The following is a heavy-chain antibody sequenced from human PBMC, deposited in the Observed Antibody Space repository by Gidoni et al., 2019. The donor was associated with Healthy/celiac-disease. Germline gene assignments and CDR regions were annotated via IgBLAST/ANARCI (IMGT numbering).Heavy chain of an antibody. V-gene: IGHV4-39*07. D-gene: IGHD6-19*01. J-gene: IGHJ4*02. CDR2: IYYSGST. Sequence: QLQLQESGPGLVKPSETLSLTCTVSGGSISSSSYYWGWIRQPPGKGLEWIGSIYYSGSTYYNPSLKSRVTISVDTSKNQFSLKLSSVTAADTAVYYCAREDIAVAGTFFDYWGQGTLVTVSS. CDR3: AREDIAVAGTFFDY. CDR1: GGSISSSSYY.